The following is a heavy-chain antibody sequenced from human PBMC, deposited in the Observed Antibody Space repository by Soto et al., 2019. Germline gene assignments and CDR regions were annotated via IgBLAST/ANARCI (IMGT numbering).Heavy chain of an antibody. Sequence: PSETLSLTCTVSGGSISSYYWSWIRQPPGKGLEWIGYIYYSGSTNYNPSLKSRVTISVDTSKNQFSLKLSSVTAADTAVYYCARLYYAYVWGSYRWLPPAYSDYWGQGTLVTGSS. CDR2: IYYSGST. V-gene: IGHV4-59*01. CDR1: GGSISSYY. J-gene: IGHJ4*02. CDR3: ARLYYAYVWGSYRWLPPAYSDY. D-gene: IGHD3-16*02.